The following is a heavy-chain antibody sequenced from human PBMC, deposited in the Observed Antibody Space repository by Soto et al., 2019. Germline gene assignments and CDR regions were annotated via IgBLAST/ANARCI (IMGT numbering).Heavy chain of an antibody. CDR3: AKGRADYYGSGSYPEYYYGMDV. CDR1: GFTVSYNY. CDR2: ISGSGGST. J-gene: IGHJ6*02. Sequence: LRLSCAVSGFTVSYNYMNWVRQAPGKGLEWVSAISGSGGSTYYADSVKGRFTISRDNSKNTLYLQMNSLRAEDTAVYYCAKGRADYYGSGSYPEYYYGMDVWGQGTTVTVSS. D-gene: IGHD3-10*01. V-gene: IGHV3-23*01.